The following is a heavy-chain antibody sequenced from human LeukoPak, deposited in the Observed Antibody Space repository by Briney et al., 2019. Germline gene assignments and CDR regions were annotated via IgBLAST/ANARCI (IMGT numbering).Heavy chain of an antibody. J-gene: IGHJ5*02. CDR2: TYYRSKWYN. V-gene: IGHV6-1*01. CDR1: GDGVSSNSAA. D-gene: IGHD3-10*01. Sequence: SQTLSLTCAISGDGVSSNSAAWNWIRQSPSRGLEWLGRTYYRSKWYNDYAVSVKSRITINPDTSKNQFSLQLNSVTPEDTAVYYCARDPNLWFGEPLGWFDPWGQGTLVTVSS. CDR3: ARDPNLWFGEPLGWFDP.